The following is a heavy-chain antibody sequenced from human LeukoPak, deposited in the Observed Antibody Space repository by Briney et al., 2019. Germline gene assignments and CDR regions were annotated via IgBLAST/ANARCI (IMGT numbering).Heavy chain of an antibody. CDR1: GYTFTIYG. CDR3: ARFALGYCSSTSCYRGAFDI. V-gene: IGHV1-18*01. Sequence: ASVKVSCKASGYTFTIYGISWVRQAPGQGLEWVRCISAYNGNTNYAQKLVGRVTMTTDTSTRPAYMELRSLRSDDTAVYYCARFALGYCSSTSCYRGAFDIWGQGTMVTVSS. J-gene: IGHJ3*02. D-gene: IGHD2-2*01. CDR2: ISAYNGNT.